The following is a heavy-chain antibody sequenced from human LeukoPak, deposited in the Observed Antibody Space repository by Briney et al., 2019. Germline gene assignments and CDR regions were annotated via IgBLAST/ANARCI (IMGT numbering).Heavy chain of an antibody. D-gene: IGHD3-22*01. CDR1: GFIFSSYA. CDR3: AKDGDYYDSGGYSSFFDY. V-gene: IGHV3-23*01. Sequence: GGSLRLSCAASGFIFSSYAMSWVRQAPGKGLEWVSAISGSGGSTYYADSVKGRFTISRDNSKNTLSLQTNSLRAEDTAVYYCAKDGDYYDSGGYSSFFDYWGQGTLVTVSS. CDR2: ISGSGGST. J-gene: IGHJ4*02.